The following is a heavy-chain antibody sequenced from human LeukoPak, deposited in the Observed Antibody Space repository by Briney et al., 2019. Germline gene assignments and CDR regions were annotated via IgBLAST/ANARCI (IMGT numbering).Heavy chain of an antibody. D-gene: IGHD5-12*01. CDR2: ISSSSSYI. V-gene: IGHV3-21*01. CDR1: GFTFSSYS. J-gene: IGHJ4*02. Sequence: GGSLRLSCAASGFTFSSYSMNWVRQAPGKGLEWVSSISSSSSYIYYADSVKGRFTISRDNAKNSLYLQMNSLRAEDTAVYYCARGASGYGIDYWGQGTLVTVSS. CDR3: ARGASGYGIDY.